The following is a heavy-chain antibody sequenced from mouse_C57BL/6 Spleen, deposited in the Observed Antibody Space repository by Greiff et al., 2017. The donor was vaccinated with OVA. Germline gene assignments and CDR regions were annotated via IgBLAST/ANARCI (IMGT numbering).Heavy chain of an antibody. CDR1: GYSITSGYY. CDR2: ISYDGSN. J-gene: IGHJ3*01. D-gene: IGHD3-1*01. V-gene: IGHV3-6*01. Sequence: VQLKESGPGLVKPSQSLSLTCSVTGYSITSGYYWNWIRQFPGNKLEWMGYISYDGSNNYNPSLKNRISITRDTSKNQFFLKLNSVTTEDTATYYCARDWAQFAYWGQGTLVTVSA. CDR3: ARDWAQFAY.